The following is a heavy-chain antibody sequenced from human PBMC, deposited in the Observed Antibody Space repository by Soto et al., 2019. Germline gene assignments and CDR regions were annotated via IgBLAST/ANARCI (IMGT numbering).Heavy chain of an antibody. J-gene: IGHJ4*02. CDR2: IYGGGTT. V-gene: IGHV3-53*01. CDR1: GFTFSSHA. Sequence: GGSLRLSCAASGFTFSSHAMTWVRQAPGKGLEWVSVIYGGGTTYCADSVKGRFTISRDNSKNTLFLQVNSLGVEDTAVYYCVQTTGWPGFDFWGQGTLVTVSS. D-gene: IGHD6-19*01. CDR3: VQTTGWPGFDF.